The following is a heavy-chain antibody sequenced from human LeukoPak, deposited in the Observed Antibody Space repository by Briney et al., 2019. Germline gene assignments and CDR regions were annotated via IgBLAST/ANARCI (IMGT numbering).Heavy chain of an antibody. CDR2: ISKSSTYI. D-gene: IGHD3-16*01. CDR3: ARDLFDFYTWGSYGSFDI. V-gene: IGHV3-21*01. J-gene: IGHJ3*02. CDR1: GFTFSTHT. Sequence: PGGSLRLSCAASGFTFSTHTMNWVRQAPGKGLEWVSSISKSSTYIYYTDSVKGRFTISRDNAKNSLYLQMNSLRAEDTAVYYCARDLFDFYTWGSYGSFDIWGQGTMVTVSS.